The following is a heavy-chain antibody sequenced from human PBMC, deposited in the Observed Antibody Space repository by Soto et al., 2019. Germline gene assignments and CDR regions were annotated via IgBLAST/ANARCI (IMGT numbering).Heavy chain of an antibody. CDR3: ARYRCTNGVCPGFDP. J-gene: IGHJ5*02. D-gene: IGHD2-8*01. CDR1: GGTFSSYA. Sequence: SVKVSCKASGGTFSSYAISWVRQAPGQGLEWMGGIIPIFGTANYAQKFQGRVTITADESTSTAYMELSSLRSEDTAVYYCARYRCTNGVCPGFDPRGQRTPVTVSS. CDR2: IIPIFGTA. V-gene: IGHV1-69*13.